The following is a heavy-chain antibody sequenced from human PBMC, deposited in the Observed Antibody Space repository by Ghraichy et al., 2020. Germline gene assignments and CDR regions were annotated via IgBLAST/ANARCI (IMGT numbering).Heavy chain of an antibody. CDR2: IFYSGRT. V-gene: IGHV4-59*01. CDR1: GGSISTYY. J-gene: IGHJ6*02. CDR3: ARSESSTSYTMDL. D-gene: IGHD6-13*01. Sequence: SQTLSLTCIVSGGSISTYYWSWVTPHLRKGLQWICYIFYSGRTTYNPSLKSRVTISVDTSKNQFSLNLSSVTAADTAVYYCARSESSTSYTMDLWGQGTTFIVSS.